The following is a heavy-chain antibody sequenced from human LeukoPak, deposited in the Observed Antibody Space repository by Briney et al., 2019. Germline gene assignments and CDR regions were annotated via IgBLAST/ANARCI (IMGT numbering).Heavy chain of an antibody. CDR1: GFTFSTYG. CDR2: MSGSGGST. Sequence: PGGSLRLSCSASGFTFSTYGMIRLGQAPGKGLEWVSGMSGSGGSTYYIDSVKGRFTISRDNSQNTLYLQMNSLRGEDTAVYYCAKFPLGSHWFDFDYWGQGTLVTVSS. D-gene: IGHD3-10*01. CDR3: AKFPLGSHWFDFDY. V-gene: IGHV3-23*01. J-gene: IGHJ4*02.